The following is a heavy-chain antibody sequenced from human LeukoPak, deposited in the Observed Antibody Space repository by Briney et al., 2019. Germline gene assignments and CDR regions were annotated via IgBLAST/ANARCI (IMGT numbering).Heavy chain of an antibody. CDR1: GGSINSYY. Sequence: SETLSLTCTVSGGSINSYYWSWIRQPPEKGLEWIGYIHYSGSTNYNPSLKSRVTISVDTSKNQFSLKLSSVTAADTAVYYCARHSRGYSNNLYAFEIWGQVTLVTVSS. J-gene: IGHJ3*02. D-gene: IGHD4-11*01. CDR2: IHYSGST. CDR3: ARHSRGYSNNLYAFEI. V-gene: IGHV4-59*08.